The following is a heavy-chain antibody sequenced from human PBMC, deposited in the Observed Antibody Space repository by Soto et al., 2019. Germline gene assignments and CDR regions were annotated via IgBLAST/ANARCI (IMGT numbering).Heavy chain of an antibody. Sequence: QVQLVQSGAEVKKPGSSVKVSCKASGGTFSSYAISWVRQAPGQGLEWMGGIIPIFGTANYAQKFQGRVTITADESTSTAYMELSSLRSEDTAVYYCARVNYYDSSGYYWGFRFDPWGQGTLVTVSS. CDR3: ARVNYYDSSGYYWGFRFDP. V-gene: IGHV1-69*01. CDR2: IIPIFGTA. CDR1: GGTFSSYA. J-gene: IGHJ5*02. D-gene: IGHD3-22*01.